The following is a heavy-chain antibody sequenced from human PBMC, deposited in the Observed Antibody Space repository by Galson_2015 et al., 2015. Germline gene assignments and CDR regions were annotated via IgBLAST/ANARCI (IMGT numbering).Heavy chain of an antibody. V-gene: IGHV4-39*01. D-gene: IGHD5-12*01. J-gene: IGHJ5*02. Sequence: SETLSLTCTVSGGSISSSSYYWGWIRQPPGKGLEWIGSIYYSGSTYYNPSLKSRVTISIDTSKNQFSLKLGSVTAADTAVYYCARSVAYSGYDYHWFDPWGQGTLVTVSS. CDR1: GGSISSSSYY. CDR2: IYYSGST. CDR3: ARSVAYSGYDYHWFDP.